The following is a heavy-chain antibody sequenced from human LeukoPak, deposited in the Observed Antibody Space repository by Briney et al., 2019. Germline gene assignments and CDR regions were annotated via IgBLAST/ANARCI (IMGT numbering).Heavy chain of an antibody. D-gene: IGHD3-3*01. Sequence: SETLSLTCAVYGGSFSGYYWSWIRQPPGKGLEWIGEINHSGSTNYNPSLKGRVNISVETPKNQFSLKLSSVIAADTAVYYCARGYYDFWSGYLGFDPWGQGTLVTVSS. CDR2: INHSGST. V-gene: IGHV4-34*01. J-gene: IGHJ5*02. CDR3: ARGYYDFWSGYLGFDP. CDR1: GGSFSGYY.